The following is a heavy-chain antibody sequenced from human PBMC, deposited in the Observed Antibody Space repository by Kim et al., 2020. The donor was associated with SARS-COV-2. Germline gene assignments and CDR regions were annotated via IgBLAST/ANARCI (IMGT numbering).Heavy chain of an antibody. CDR3: VRGSGNYGYGMGV. V-gene: IGHV3-74*01. CDR2: INNDGSGT. CDR1: GFTFSSYW. Sequence: GGSLRLSCAASGFTFSSYWMHWVRQAPGKGRVWVSRINNDGSGTSYADSVKGRFTISRDNAKNTLYLQMNSLRVEDTAVYYCVRGSGNYGYGMGVWGQGTTVTVSS. J-gene: IGHJ6*02. D-gene: IGHD3-3*01.